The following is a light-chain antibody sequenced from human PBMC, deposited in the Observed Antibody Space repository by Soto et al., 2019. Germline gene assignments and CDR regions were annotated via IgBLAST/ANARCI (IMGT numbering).Light chain of an antibody. CDR1: RDIDSY. V-gene: IGKV1-9*01. J-gene: IGKJ1*01. CDR2: DAS. Sequence: DIQLTQSPSLLSASVGDRVTITCRASRDIDSYLAWYQLKPGKGPKLLIYDASTLQSGAPSRFSGSGSGTEFTLTIRSLQPEDFATYYCQKLNISPQTFGQGTKVEIK. CDR3: QKLNISPQT.